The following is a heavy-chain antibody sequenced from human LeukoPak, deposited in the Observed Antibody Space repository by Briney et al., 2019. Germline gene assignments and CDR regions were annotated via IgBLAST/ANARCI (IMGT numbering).Heavy chain of an antibody. CDR3: ARNDAVLSSWFAP. V-gene: IGHV1-69*13. CDR2: IIPIFGTA. Sequence: SVKVSCKASGGTFSSYAISWVRQAPGQGLECMGGIIPIFGTANYAQKFQGRVTITADESTSTAYMELSSLRSEDTAVYYCARNDAVLSSWFAPWGQGTLVTVYS. D-gene: IGHD3-3*02. CDR1: GGTFSSYA. J-gene: IGHJ5*02.